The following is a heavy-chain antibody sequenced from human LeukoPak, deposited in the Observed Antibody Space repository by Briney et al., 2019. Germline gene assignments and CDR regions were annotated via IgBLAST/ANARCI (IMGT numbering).Heavy chain of an antibody. V-gene: IGHV3-15*01. Sequence: PGESLRLSCAASGFPFSNDWMSWVRQAPGKGLEGVGRIISKTEGGTTDYAAPVKGRFTISRDDSKNTLYLQMNSLKTEDTAVYYCTTESDDQPVPLGGVDYWGQGTLVTVSS. CDR1: GFPFSNDW. CDR2: IISKTEGGTT. J-gene: IGHJ4*02. D-gene: IGHD2-2*01. CDR3: TTESDDQPVPLGGVDY.